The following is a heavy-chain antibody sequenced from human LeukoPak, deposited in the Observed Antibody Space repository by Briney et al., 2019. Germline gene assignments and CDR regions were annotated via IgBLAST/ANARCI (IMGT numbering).Heavy chain of an antibody. CDR1: GYSISSGYY. D-gene: IGHD3-3*01. CDR3: ARREASGSGYYGFDY. V-gene: IGHV4-38-2*02. Sequence: PSETLSLTCTVSGYSISSGYYWGWIRQPPGKGLEWIGSIYHSGSTYYNPSLKSRVTISVDTSKNQFSLKLSSLTAADTAVYYCARREASGSGYYGFDYWGQGTLVTVSS. CDR2: IYHSGST. J-gene: IGHJ4*02.